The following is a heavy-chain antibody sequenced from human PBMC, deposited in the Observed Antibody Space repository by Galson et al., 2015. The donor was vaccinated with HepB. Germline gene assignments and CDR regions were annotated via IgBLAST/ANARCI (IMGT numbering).Heavy chain of an antibody. Sequence: SLRLSCAASGFTVSSNYMSWVRQAPGKGLEWVSVIYSGGSTYYADSVKGRFTISRENSKNTLYLQMNSLRAEDTAVYYCARAGYSSSWTGAYFQHWGQGTLVTVSS. J-gene: IGHJ1*01. CDR1: GFTVSSNY. CDR2: IYSGGST. D-gene: IGHD6-13*01. V-gene: IGHV3-53*01. CDR3: ARAGYSSSWTGAYFQH.